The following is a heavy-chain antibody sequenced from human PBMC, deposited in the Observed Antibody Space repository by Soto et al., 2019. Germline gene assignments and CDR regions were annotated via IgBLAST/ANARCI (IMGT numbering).Heavy chain of an antibody. CDR3: AKDAVAGDGLWLMDH. CDR1: GFTFGSYA. Sequence: EVQLLESGGGLIQPGGSLTLSCAASGFTFGSYAMTWVRQAPGKGLESVAGLYGNSGGIQYADSVRGRFTIFRDNSNSIVCLHMRRLRVEDTALYFCAKDAVAGDGLWLMDHWGPGTLVTVSA. CDR2: LYGNSGGI. V-gene: IGHV3-23*01. J-gene: IGHJ4*02. D-gene: IGHD2-21*02.